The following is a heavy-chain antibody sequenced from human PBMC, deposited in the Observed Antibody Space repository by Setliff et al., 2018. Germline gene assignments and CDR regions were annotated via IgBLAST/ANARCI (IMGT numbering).Heavy chain of an antibody. CDR3: ERLVRHCTRISCQRTSEADL. D-gene: IGHD2-15*01. CDR2: ISAYNDNT. CDR1: GYTFSNYG. V-gene: IGHV1-18*01. Sequence: ASVKVSCKTSGYTFSNYGVSWMRQAPGQGFEWMGWISAYNDNTKSAQKFQDRLSMTTDTSTSTAYMELRSLRADDTAVYYCERLVRHCTRISCQRTSEADLWGQGTQVTVSS. J-gene: IGHJ5*02.